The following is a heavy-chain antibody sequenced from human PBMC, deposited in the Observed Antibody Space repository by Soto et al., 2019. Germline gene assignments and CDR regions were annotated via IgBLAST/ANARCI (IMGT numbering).Heavy chain of an antibody. D-gene: IGHD4-17*01. J-gene: IGHJ4*02. CDR2: IYYSGST. CDR1: GGSISSSSYY. V-gene: IGHV4-39*01. CDR3: ARHGDVMSDYVSEFDY. Sequence: LPLTCTVSGGSISSSSYYWGWIRQPPGKGLEWIGSIYYSGSTYYNPSLKSRVTISVDTSKNQFSLKLRSVTATDTAVYYCARHGDVMSDYVSEFDYWGQVTLVTVSS.